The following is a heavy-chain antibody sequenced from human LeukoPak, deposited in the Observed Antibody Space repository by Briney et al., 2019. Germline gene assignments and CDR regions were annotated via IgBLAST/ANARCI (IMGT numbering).Heavy chain of an antibody. V-gene: IGHV3-30*18. J-gene: IGHJ4*02. CDR3: AKDRIAAAGTLTDY. Sequence: TGGSLGLSCAASGFTFSSYGMHWVRQAPGKGLEWVAVISYDGSNKYYADSVKGRFTISRDNSKNTLYLQMNSLRAEDTAVYYCAKDRIAAAGTLTDYWGQGTLVTVSS. CDR1: GFTFSSYG. CDR2: ISYDGSNK. D-gene: IGHD6-13*01.